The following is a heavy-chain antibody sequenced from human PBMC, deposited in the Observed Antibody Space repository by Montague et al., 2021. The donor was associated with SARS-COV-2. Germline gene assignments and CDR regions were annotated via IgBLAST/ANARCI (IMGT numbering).Heavy chain of an antibody. CDR2: TYYRSRRFD. CDR1: GDSVSELSLT. D-gene: IGHD3-16*01. V-gene: IGHV6-1*01. Sequence: CAISGDSVSELSLTSDGHTPALPQGFEWLGRTYYRSRRFDHYEVSMKGRISIKADTSKNQFSLQLDSVTPEDTAVYYCARGDGLGPYTGYAFDIWGQGTLVIVSS. J-gene: IGHJ3*02. CDR3: ARGDGLGPYTGYAFDI.